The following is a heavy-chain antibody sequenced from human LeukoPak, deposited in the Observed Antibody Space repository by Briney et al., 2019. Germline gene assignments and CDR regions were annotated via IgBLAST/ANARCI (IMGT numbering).Heavy chain of an antibody. CDR3: AKSRYSGYDSDFDY. CDR1: GFTFSSFA. J-gene: IGHJ4*02. Sequence: GGSLRLSCAASGFTFSSFAMSWVRQAPGKGLEWVSSISTTGGGTYYADSVKGRFTISRDNSKNTLYLQMNSLRAEDTAVYYCAKSRYSGYDSDFDYWGQGTLVTVSS. V-gene: IGHV3-23*01. CDR2: ISTTGGGT. D-gene: IGHD5-12*01.